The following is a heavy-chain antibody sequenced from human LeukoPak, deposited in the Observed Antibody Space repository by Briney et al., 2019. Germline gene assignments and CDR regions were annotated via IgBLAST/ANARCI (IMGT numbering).Heavy chain of an antibody. V-gene: IGHV4-34*01. D-gene: IGHD3-22*01. J-gene: IGHJ4*02. CDR1: GGSFSAYY. CDR2: INHSGST. Sequence: SETLSLTCAVYGGSFSAYYWSWIRQPPGKGLEWIGEINHSGSTNYNPSLKSRVTMSVDTSKNHFSLNLTSVTAADTAVYYCARGRDYYDSSGYYYRLDYWGQGTLVTVSS. CDR3: ARGRDYYDSSGYYYRLDY.